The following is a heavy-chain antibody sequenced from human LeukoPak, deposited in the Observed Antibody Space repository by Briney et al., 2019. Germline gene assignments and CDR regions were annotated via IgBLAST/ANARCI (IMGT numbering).Heavy chain of an antibody. D-gene: IGHD3-22*01. Sequence: SETLSLTCSVSGDSVSRSDSYWDWIRQPPGKGLEWIGTIYYSGRTYYSPSLRSRVTMSVDPSNNQFSLTLRSVTAADTALYYCARRRYFDGSGYLEWGQGTLLSVSS. CDR2: IYYSGRT. CDR1: GDSVSRSDSY. V-gene: IGHV4-39*01. J-gene: IGHJ1*01. CDR3: ARRRYFDGSGYLE.